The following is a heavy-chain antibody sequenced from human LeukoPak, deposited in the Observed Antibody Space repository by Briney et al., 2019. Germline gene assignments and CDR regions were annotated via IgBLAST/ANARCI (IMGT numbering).Heavy chain of an antibody. CDR1: GFSFKDYY. V-gene: IGHV3-11*01. CDR3: ARGPRILAAGSYYFDY. D-gene: IGHD6-13*01. CDR2: INVNGGAM. Sequence: GGSLRLSFAASGFSFKDYYFSWIRQAPGKGLEWVSFINVNGGAMYYADFVKGRFTISRDNAKSSLYLEMNSLRVEDTAVYYCARGPRILAAGSYYFDYWGQGSLVTVSS. J-gene: IGHJ4*02.